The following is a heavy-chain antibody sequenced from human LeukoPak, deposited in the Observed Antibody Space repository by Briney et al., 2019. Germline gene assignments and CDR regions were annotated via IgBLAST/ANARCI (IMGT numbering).Heavy chain of an antibody. Sequence: GGSLRFSCEASGFTFSSYWMHWVRQIQGNGLMWVSRIESNGLTLYADSVRDRFHISRDNGKNTIYLQMNSLRVDDTAIYYCAKAATYFYGSVTYDWFESWGQGTLVTVSS. J-gene: IGHJ5*01. CDR1: GFTFSSYW. CDR2: IESNGLT. V-gene: IGHV3-74*01. D-gene: IGHD3-10*01. CDR3: AKAATYFYGSVTYDWFES.